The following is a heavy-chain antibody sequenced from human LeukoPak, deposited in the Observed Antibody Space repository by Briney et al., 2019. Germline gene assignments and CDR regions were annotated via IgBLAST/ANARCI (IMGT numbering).Heavy chain of an antibody. D-gene: IGHD3-10*01. CDR3: ARHTYYYGSGSYYIAIDY. J-gene: IGHJ4*02. CDR2: IDPSDSYT. CDR1: GYSFTSYW. V-gene: IGHV5-10-1*01. Sequence: GESLEISCKGSGYSFTSYWISWVRQMPGKGLEWMGRIDPSDSYTNYSPSFQGHVTISADKSISTAYLQWSSLKASDTAMYYCARHTYYYGSGSYYIAIDYWGQGTLVTVSS.